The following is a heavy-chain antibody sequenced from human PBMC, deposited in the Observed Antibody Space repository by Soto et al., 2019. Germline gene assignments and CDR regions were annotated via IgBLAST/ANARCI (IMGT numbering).Heavy chain of an antibody. Sequence: SETLSLTCAVYGGSFSGYYWSWIRQPPGKGLEWIGGINHSGSTNYNPSLKSRVTISVDTSKNQFSLKLSSVTAADTAVYYCARGRDFDFWSGYYNRNWFDPWGQGTLVTVSS. J-gene: IGHJ5*02. D-gene: IGHD3-3*01. CDR3: ARGRDFDFWSGYYNRNWFDP. V-gene: IGHV4-34*01. CDR2: INHSGST. CDR1: GGSFSGYY.